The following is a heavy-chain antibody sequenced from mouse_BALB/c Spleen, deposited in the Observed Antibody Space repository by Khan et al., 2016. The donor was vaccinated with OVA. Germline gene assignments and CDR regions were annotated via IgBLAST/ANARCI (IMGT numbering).Heavy chain of an antibody. D-gene: IGHD1-1*01. Sequence: EVQLQESGPEVVEPGASVKLSCKASGYTFTSYVMHWVKQKPGQGLEWIGYIYPFNDATKYNEKFTGKVTLTSDKSSSTAYMELSSLTSEDSAVDYGAPVGTYYVSCAYWGQGTLVTVSA. V-gene: IGHV1S136*01. J-gene: IGHJ3*01. CDR2: IYPFNDAT. CDR1: GYTFTSYV. CDR3: APVGTYYVSCAY.